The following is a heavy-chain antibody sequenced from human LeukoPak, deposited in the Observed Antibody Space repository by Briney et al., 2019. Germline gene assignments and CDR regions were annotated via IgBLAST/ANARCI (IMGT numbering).Heavy chain of an antibody. Sequence: ASVKVSCKASGGTFSSYAISWVRQAPGQGLEWMGGIIPIFGTANYAQKFQGRVTITADESTSTAYMELSSLRSEDTAVYYCARGWDCDTTNCYLLQDWGQGTLVIVSS. CDR2: IIPIFGTA. CDR3: ARGWDCDTTNCYLLQD. D-gene: IGHD2-2*01. V-gene: IGHV1-69*13. J-gene: IGHJ1*01. CDR1: GGTFSSYA.